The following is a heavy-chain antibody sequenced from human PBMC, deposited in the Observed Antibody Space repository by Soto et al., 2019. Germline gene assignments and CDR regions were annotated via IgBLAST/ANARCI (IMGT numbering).Heavy chain of an antibody. CDR2: ISHTGSP. Sequence: LQLQESGPGLVKPSETLSLTCTVSGGSISNSDYFWAWMRQPPGKGLEWVGTISHTGSPRYNPSLKSRVTISVDTSKNQFSLRLPSVTAADTAVFYCASQLESTTYFDYWGRGTLVTVCS. D-gene: IGHD1-1*01. J-gene: IGHJ4*02. CDR1: GGSISNSDYF. V-gene: IGHV4-39*01. CDR3: ASQLESTTYFDY.